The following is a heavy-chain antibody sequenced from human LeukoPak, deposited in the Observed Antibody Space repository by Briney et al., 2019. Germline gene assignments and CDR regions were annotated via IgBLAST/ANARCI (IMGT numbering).Heavy chain of an antibody. CDR2: IDPSDSYT. CDR3: AISPPHCSSTSCYVGGSY. J-gene: IGHJ4*02. Sequence: GESLKISCKGSGYSFTSYWIGWVRQMPRKGLEWMGRIDPSDSYTNYSPSFQGHVTISADKSISTAYLQWSSLKASDTAMYYCAISPPHCSSTSCYVGGSYWGQGTLVTVSS. V-gene: IGHV5-10-1*01. D-gene: IGHD2-2*01. CDR1: GYSFTSYW.